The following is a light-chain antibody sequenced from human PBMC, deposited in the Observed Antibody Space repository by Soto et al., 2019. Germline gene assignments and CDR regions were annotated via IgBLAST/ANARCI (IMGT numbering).Light chain of an antibody. V-gene: IGKV4-1*01. CDR3: QQFYSGPPT. CDR1: QSALFTSNDKSF. CDR2: WSS. J-gene: IGKJ1*01. Sequence: DIVMTQSPEFLAVSLAGRATIHCKSSQSALFTSNDKSFLAWYQHKVGQPPRFLINWSSVRESGVPDRFSGRGSRSDFTLTINNLQAEDVAVYYCQQFYSGPPTFGQGTKVDIK.